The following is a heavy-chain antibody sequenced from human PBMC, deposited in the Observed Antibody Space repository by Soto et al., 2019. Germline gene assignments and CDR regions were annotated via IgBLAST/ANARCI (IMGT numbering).Heavy chain of an antibody. CDR2: IKQDGSDK. J-gene: IGHJ4*02. V-gene: IGHV3-7*03. CDR3: ITTTRYTPFDY. Sequence: PGGSLRLSCVASGFTFTNYWMTWVRQVPGKGLEWVANIKQDGSDKQYVDSVKGRFSISRDNAKNSAYLQMNSLRVEDTAVYYCITTTRYTPFDYWGQGTLVTVSS. D-gene: IGHD1-1*01. CDR1: GFTFTNYW.